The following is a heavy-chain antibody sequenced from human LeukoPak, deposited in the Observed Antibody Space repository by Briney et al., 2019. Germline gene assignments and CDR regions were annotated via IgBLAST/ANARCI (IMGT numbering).Heavy chain of an antibody. J-gene: IGHJ5*02. V-gene: IGHV2-70*04. CDR2: IDWDDDK. D-gene: IGHD4/OR15-4a*01. CDR1: GFSLPTTGMR. CDR3: ARLQGATIGAKWFDP. Sequence: SGPTLVNPTQPLTLTCTFSGFSLPTTGMRVSWIRQPPGKALEWLALIDWDDDKFYITSLKTRLTISKDTSKNQVVLTMTNMDPVDTATYYCARLQGATIGAKWFDPWGQGTLVTVSS.